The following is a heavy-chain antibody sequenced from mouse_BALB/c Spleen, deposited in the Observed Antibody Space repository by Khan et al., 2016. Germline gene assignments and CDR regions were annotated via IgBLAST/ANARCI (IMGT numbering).Heavy chain of an antibody. J-gene: IGHJ3*01. D-gene: IGHD1-1*01. CDR2: IWAGGST. CDR1: GFSLTSYG. CDR3: ARGYGSSWFAY. Sequence: QVQLKESGPGLVAPSQSLSITCTVSGFSLTSYGVHWVRQPPGKGLEWLGVIWAGGSTNYNSALMSRLSISKDNSKSQVFLKMNRLQTDETAMYYCARGYGSSWFAYWGQGTLVTVSA. V-gene: IGHV2-9*02.